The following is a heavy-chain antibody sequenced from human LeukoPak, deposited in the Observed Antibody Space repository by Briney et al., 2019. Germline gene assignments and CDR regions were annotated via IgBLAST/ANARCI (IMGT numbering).Heavy chain of an antibody. CDR1: GGSISSYY. Sequence: SETLSLTCTVSGGSISSYYWSWIRQPAGKGLEWIGRIYTSGSTNYNPSLKSRVTMSVDTSKNQFSLKLSSVTAADTAVYYCARDSMVRGVSRDYYYYGMDVWGQGTTVTVSS. CDR3: ARDSMVRGVSRDYYYYGMDV. CDR2: IYTSGST. D-gene: IGHD3-10*01. J-gene: IGHJ6*02. V-gene: IGHV4-4*07.